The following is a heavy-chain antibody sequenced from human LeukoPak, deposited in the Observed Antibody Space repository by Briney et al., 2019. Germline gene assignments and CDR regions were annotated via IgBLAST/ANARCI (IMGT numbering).Heavy chain of an antibody. CDR1: GFTFSSYS. D-gene: IGHD3-22*01. J-gene: IGHJ4*02. Sequence: GGSLRLSCAASGFTFSSYSMNWVRQAPGKGLEWVSVISGRGGSTYYADSVKGRFTISRDNSKNTLYLQMNSLRAEDTAVYYCASIRHYYDSSVYKTAGIDYWGQGTLVTVSS. CDR2: ISGRGGST. CDR3: ASIRHYYDSSVYKTAGIDY. V-gene: IGHV3-23*01.